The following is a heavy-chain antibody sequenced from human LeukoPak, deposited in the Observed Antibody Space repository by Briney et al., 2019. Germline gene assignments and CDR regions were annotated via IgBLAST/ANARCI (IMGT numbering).Heavy chain of an antibody. CDR2: IISMFATT. J-gene: IGHJ4*02. CDR1: GGIFGRHG. D-gene: IGHD6-6*01. CDR3: ARVLVVSMTPLYFFDL. Sequence: ASMKVSCKASGGIFGRHGITWVRQAPGQGLEWMGGIISMFATTIYAEKFQGRLTITADESTSTAYMELKSLTYEDKAVYFCARVLVVSMTPLYFFDLWGQGTLVTVSS. V-gene: IGHV1-69*13.